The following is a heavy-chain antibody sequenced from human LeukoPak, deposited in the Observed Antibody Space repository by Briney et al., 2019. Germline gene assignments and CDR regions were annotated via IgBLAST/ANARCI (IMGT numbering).Heavy chain of an antibody. CDR1: GYSFSSYW. Sequence: GQSLNISCRAFGYSFSSYWIAWVRQMPGKGLEWMGSIYPGDSDTRNSPSFQGQVTISADKSISTAYLQWSSLKASDTAMYYCARVWGGCFDYWGQGTLVTVSS. J-gene: IGHJ4*02. CDR3: ARVWGGCFDY. CDR2: IYPGDSDT. V-gene: IGHV5-51*01. D-gene: IGHD7-27*01.